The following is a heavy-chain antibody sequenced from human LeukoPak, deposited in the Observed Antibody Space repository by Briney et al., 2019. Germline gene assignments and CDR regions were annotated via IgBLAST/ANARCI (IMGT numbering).Heavy chain of an antibody. CDR2: IYHSGST. V-gene: IGHV4-38-2*01. D-gene: IGHD2-2*01. CDR1: GYSISSGYY. J-gene: IGHJ4*02. Sequence: PSETLYLTCAVSGYSISSGYYWGWIRQPPGKVLEWIGRIYHSGSTYYKQSLKSRVTISVDTSKNQFSLKLSTVTAADTAVYYCARLETQLIVVVPAAFDYWGQGTLVTVSS. CDR3: ARLETQLIVVVPAAFDY.